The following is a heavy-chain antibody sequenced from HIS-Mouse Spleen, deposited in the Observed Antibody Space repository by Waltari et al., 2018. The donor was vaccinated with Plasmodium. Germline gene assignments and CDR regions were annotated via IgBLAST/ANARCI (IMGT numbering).Heavy chain of an antibody. Sequence: EVQLVESGGGLVQHGGSLRLSCAASGFTFSSYGMHWVRQAPGKGLVWVSRINSDGSSTSYADSVKGRFTISRDNAKNTLYLQMNSLRAEDTAVYYCARVGDFWSGYCNDYWGQGTLVTVSS. CDR3: ARVGDFWSGYCNDY. D-gene: IGHD3-3*01. J-gene: IGHJ4*02. CDR2: INSDGSST. V-gene: IGHV3-74*01. CDR1: GFTFSSYG.